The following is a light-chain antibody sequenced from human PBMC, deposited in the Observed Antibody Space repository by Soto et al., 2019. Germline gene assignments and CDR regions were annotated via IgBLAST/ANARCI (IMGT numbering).Light chain of an antibody. V-gene: IGLV2-23*02. CDR1: SSDVGDYNL. J-gene: IGLJ2*01. CDR2: EVI. CDR3: CSYAGSSTLV. Sequence: QSALTQPPSVSRSPGQSITISCTGTSSDVGDYNLVSWYQQHPGKAPKLMIYEVIKRPSGVSNRFSGSKSGNTASLTISGLQAEDEADYYCCSYAGSSTLVFGGGTKVTVL.